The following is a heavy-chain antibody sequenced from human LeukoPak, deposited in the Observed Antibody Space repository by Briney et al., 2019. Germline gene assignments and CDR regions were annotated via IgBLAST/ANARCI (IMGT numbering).Heavy chain of an antibody. J-gene: IGHJ5*02. D-gene: IGHD4-17*01. CDR1: GFTFSSYS. CDR3: ARDTTVNWFDP. V-gene: IGHV3-21*01. Sequence: GGSLRLSCAASGFTFSSYSMNWVRQAPGKGLEWVSSISSSSSYIYYADSVKGRFTISRDSAKNSLYLQMNSLRAEDTAVYYCARDTTVNWFDPWGQGTLVTVSS. CDR2: ISSSSSYI.